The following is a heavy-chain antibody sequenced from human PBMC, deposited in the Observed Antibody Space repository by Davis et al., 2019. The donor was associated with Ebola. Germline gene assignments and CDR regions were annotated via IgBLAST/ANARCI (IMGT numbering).Heavy chain of an antibody. V-gene: IGHV3-7*01. Sequence: GGSLRLSCTDSTFTFSSDWMSWVRQTPGKGLEWVANINRDGSERSYVDSVKGRFTVSRDNAKNSLYLQMNSLRDEDTALYYCARHDDYWGQGTLVTVSS. J-gene: IGHJ4*02. CDR1: TFTFSSDW. CDR3: ARHDDY. CDR2: INRDGSER.